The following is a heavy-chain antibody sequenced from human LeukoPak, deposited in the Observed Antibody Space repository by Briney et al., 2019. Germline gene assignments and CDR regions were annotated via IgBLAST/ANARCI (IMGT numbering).Heavy chain of an antibody. CDR3: ARDTDQWYFDD. V-gene: IGHV4-30-4*01. CDR2: IYYSGST. D-gene: IGHD6-19*01. Sequence: PSETLSLTCTVSGGSISSGDYYWSWIRQPPGKGLEWIGYIYYSGSTYYNPSLKSRVTISVDTSKNQFSLKLSSVTAADTAVYYCARDTDQWYFDDWGQGTLVTVSS. J-gene: IGHJ4*02. CDR1: GGSISSGDYY.